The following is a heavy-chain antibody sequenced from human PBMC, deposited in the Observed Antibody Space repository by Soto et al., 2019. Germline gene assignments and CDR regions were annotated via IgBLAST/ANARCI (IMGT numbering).Heavy chain of an antibody. CDR2: IYGGGSK. D-gene: IGHD2-21*02. CDR1: GFTVSGNY. V-gene: IGHV3-66*01. Sequence: EVQLVESGGSLVQPGGSLRLSCAASGFTVSGNYMSWVRQAPGKGLEWVSIIYGGGSKYYADSVKDRFTISRDSSRNTVYLEMNRLRVDDAAVYYCASGGGVTPRTDDWGQGSLVTVSS. CDR3: ASGGGVTPRTDD. J-gene: IGHJ4*02.